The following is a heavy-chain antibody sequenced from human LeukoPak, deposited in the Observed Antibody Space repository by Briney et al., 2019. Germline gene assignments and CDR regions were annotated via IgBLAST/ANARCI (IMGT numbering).Heavy chain of an antibody. Sequence: GGSVQVSCKASGGGFSSYVISWVRQAPGQGLEWMGRIIPFGGIANYAQKFQGRVTLTADTSTTTAYMELSSLRSEDTAVYYCAREGAGATAFDYWGQGTLVTVSS. CDR1: GGGFSSYV. V-gene: IGHV1-69*04. D-gene: IGHD1-26*01. CDR2: IIPFGGIA. J-gene: IGHJ4*02. CDR3: AREGAGATAFDY.